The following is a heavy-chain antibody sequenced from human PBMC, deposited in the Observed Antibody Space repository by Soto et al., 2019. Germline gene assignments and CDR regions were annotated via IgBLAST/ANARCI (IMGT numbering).Heavy chain of an antibody. J-gene: IGHJ6*02. CDR1: GGSISSSGYY. CDR3: SRDKRTWYAGNEFYSGLDV. Sequence: SETLSLTCTVSGGSISSSGYYWSWIRQHPEKGMEWIGNIYYSGGTYYNPSLKSRLTISIDTSNNQFSLKLTSVTAADTAVYYCSRDKRTWYAGNEFYSGLDVWGQGTTVTVSS. D-gene: IGHD6-13*01. CDR2: IYYSGGT. V-gene: IGHV4-31*03.